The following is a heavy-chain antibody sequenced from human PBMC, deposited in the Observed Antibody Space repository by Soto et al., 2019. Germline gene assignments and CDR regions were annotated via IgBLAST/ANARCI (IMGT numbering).Heavy chain of an antibody. J-gene: IGHJ2*01. CDR1: GGTFSNYP. D-gene: IGHD5-12*01. CDR2: IIPIFGTV. V-gene: IGHV1-69*12. CDR3: ARGNHRWLQLWYFDL. Sequence: QVQLVQSGAEVKKPGSSVKVSCKASGGTFSNYPISWLRQAPGQGLGWMGGIIPIFGTVNYAQKFQGRVTITADESTSTAYMELSSLRSEDTAVYYCARGNHRWLQLWYFDLWGRGTLVTVSS.